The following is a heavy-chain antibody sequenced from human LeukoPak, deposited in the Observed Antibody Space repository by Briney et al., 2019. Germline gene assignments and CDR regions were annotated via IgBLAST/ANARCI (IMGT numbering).Heavy chain of an antibody. V-gene: IGHV3-7*01. Sequence: GGSLRLSCAASGFTFSSYWMSWVRQAPGKGLEWVANIKQDGSEKYYVDSVKGRFTISRDNAKNSLYLQMNSLRAEDTAVYYCARDLKVPAAMVAFDIWGQGTMVTVSS. D-gene: IGHD2-2*01. CDR3: ARDLKVPAAMVAFDI. CDR2: IKQDGSEK. CDR1: GFTFSSYW. J-gene: IGHJ3*02.